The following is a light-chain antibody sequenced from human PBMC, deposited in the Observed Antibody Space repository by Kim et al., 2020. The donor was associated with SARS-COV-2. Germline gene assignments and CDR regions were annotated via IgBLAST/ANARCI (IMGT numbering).Light chain of an antibody. CDR1: QAISNH. V-gene: IGKV1-27*01. Sequence: DIQLTQSPSSLSAFVGDRVTITCRASQAISNHLGWYQQRPGKVPNLLIYAVSTLQSGVPSRFSGSGSGTDFTLTISSLQPEDVGTYYCQKGFTFGPGTKVDIK. J-gene: IGKJ3*01. CDR2: AVS. CDR3: QKGFT.